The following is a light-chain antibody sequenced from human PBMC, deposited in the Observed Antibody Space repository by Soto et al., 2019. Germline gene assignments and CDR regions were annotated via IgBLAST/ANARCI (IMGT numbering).Light chain of an antibody. CDR1: QSVSSSY. J-gene: IGKJ5*01. Sequence: EIVLTQSPGTLSLSPGERATLSCRASQSVSSSYLAWYQQKPGQARRLLFYGASSRATGNPDRFTGSGSGTDFTLTISRMEPEDFAVSYCQQYGRSPPITFGQGTRLEIK. CDR2: GAS. V-gene: IGKV3-20*01. CDR3: QQYGRSPPIT.